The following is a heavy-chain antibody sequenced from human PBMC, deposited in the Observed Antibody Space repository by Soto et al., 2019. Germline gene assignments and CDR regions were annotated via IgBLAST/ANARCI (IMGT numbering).Heavy chain of an antibody. D-gene: IGHD1-26*01. CDR2: AHYSGST. V-gene: IGHV4-59*01. Sequence: SETLSLTCTVSGGSITNYYWSWIRQAPGKGLEWVGSAHYSGSTQYNPSLKSRVTTSVDTSKNQISLNLTSVTAADTAVYYCARRGLGARFDYWGQGTLVTVSS. CDR1: GGSITNYY. CDR3: ARRGLGARFDY. J-gene: IGHJ4*02.